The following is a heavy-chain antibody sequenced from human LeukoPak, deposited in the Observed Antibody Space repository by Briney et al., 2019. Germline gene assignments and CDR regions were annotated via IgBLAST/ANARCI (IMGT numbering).Heavy chain of an antibody. D-gene: IGHD6-19*01. CDR2: ITKGGATV. CDR3: ARLSVAVTRRFDL. Sequence: PGGSLRLSCATFGFTLSNYVMNWVRLPPGKGLEWISYITKGGATVLYAESVKGRFTISRDNANNSLYLQMNSLRAEDTAFYFCARLSVAVTRRFDLWGQGTLVTVSS. CDR1: GFTLSNYV. V-gene: IGHV3-48*03. J-gene: IGHJ5*02.